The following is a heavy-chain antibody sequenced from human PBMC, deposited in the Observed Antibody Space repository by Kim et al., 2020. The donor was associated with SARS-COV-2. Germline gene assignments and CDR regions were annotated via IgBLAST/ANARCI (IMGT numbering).Heavy chain of an antibody. D-gene: IGHD2-8*02. Sequence: TEYVDSVEGRSTISRDTAKKSLYLHMNSLRAEDTAVYYCARNYWFYFDYWGQGTLVTVSS. CDR3: ARNYWFYFDY. V-gene: IGHV3-7*03. CDR2: T. J-gene: IGHJ4*02.